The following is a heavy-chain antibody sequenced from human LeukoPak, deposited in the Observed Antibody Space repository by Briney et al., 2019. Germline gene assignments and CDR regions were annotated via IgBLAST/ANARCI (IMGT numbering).Heavy chain of an antibody. CDR2: ISSSGSSI. CDR1: GFTFSSYE. V-gene: IGHV3-48*03. D-gene: IGHD5-18*01. J-gene: IGHJ4*02. CDR3: ARVHYNTAMVDIDY. Sequence: PGGSLRLSCAASGFTFSSYEMHWVRQAPGKGLEWISYISSSGSSIYNADSVKGRFTISRDNGKNSLYLQMNSLRAEDTAVYYCARVHYNTAMVDIDYWGQGTLVTVSS.